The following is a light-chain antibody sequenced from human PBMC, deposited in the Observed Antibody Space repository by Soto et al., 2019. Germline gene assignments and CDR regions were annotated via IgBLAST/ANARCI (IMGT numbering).Light chain of an antibody. Sequence: QSALTQPHSVFGSPGQSVTISCTGTSSDVGAYNFASWYQQRPGTAPRLIIYDVNKRPSGVPDRFSGSKSGNTASLTISGLQAEDEADYYCCSYAGNYKYVFGSGTKVTVL. CDR2: DVN. CDR1: SSDVGAYNF. V-gene: IGLV2-11*01. CDR3: CSYAGNYKYV. J-gene: IGLJ1*01.